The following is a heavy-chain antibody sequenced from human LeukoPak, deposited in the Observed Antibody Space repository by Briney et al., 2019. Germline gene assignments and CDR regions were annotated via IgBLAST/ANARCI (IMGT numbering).Heavy chain of an antibody. Sequence: NPGGSLRLYCAASGFTFSNAWMSWVRQAPGKGLEWVGRIKSKTDGGTTDYAAPVKGRFTISRDDSKNTLYLQMNSLKTEDTAVYYCTTDKVLLWFGEFHRVDWFDPWGQGTLVTVSS. CDR1: GFTFSNAW. CDR2: IKSKTDGGTT. D-gene: IGHD3-10*01. J-gene: IGHJ5*02. CDR3: TTDKVLLWFGEFHRVDWFDP. V-gene: IGHV3-15*01.